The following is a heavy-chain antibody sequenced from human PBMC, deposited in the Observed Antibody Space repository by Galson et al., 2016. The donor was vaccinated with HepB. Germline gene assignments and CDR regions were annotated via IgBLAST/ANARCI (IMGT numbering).Heavy chain of an antibody. Sequence: SLRLSCAASGFPFNKYAMSWVRQAPGKGLECVSTISGGDGRTYYADSVKGRFTISRDNSKNTLYLQMNSLRTEDTATYYCAKVSGSGYNYFYYNMDVWGKGTTVTVSS. CDR3: AKVSGSGYNYFYYNMDV. V-gene: IGHV3-23*01. D-gene: IGHD5-24*01. CDR1: GFPFNKYA. CDR2: ISGGDGRT. J-gene: IGHJ6*03.